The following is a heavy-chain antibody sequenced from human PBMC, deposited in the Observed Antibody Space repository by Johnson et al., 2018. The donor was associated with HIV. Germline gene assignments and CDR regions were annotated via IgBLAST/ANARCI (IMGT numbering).Heavy chain of an antibody. J-gene: IGHJ3*02. Sequence: VQLVESGGGVVQPGGSLRLSCAASGFPFDDYGMNWVRQAPGKGLEWVSGINWNGGSTGYAASVQARFPISRDNAKNSLYLQMNSLRAEDTALYFCARDGGINYFGVVTPEAFDIWGQGTMVTVSS. V-gene: IGHV3-20*04. CDR3: ARDGGINYFGVVTPEAFDI. CDR1: GFPFDDYG. CDR2: INWNGGST. D-gene: IGHD3-3*01.